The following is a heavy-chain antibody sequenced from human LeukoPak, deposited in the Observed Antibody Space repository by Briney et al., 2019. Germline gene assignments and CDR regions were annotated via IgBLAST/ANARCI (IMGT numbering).Heavy chain of an antibody. D-gene: IGHD6-13*01. CDR3: ARGVIATGGNDFDY. J-gene: IGHJ4*02. CDR2: TYYSGST. V-gene: IGHV4-39*07. CDR1: GGSISSSSYY. Sequence: SETLSLTCTVSGGSISSSSYYWGWIRQPPGKGLEWIGSTYYSGSTYYNPSLKSRVTISVDTSKNQFSLKLNSVTAADTAVYYCARGVIATGGNDFDYWGQGTLVTVSS.